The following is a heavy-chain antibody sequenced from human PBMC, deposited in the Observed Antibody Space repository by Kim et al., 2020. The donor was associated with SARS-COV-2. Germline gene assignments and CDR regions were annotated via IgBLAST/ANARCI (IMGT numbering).Heavy chain of an antibody. Sequence: SETLSLTCAVYGGSFSGYYWSWIRQPPGKGLEWIGEINHSGSTNYNPSLKSRVTISVDTSKNQFSLKPSSVTDADTAVYYCARGGGYGSSWYVWWFDPWG. CDR3: ARGGGYGSSWYVWWFDP. D-gene: IGHD6-13*01. J-gene: IGHJ5*02. V-gene: IGHV4-34*01. CDR2: INHSGST. CDR1: GGSFSGYY.